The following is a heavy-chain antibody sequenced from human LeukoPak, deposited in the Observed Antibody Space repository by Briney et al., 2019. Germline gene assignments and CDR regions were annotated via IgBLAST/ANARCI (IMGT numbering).Heavy chain of an antibody. V-gene: IGHV5-51*01. CDR1: GYNFTPYW. Sequence: GESLKISCKASGYNFTPYWIGWVRQMPGKGLEWMGIIFPGGSDTKSSPSLEGQVTMSVDRSISTAYLQWSSLKASDTAMYYCARPYDSSGSFAFDIWGQGTMVTVSS. D-gene: IGHD3-22*01. CDR3: ARPYDSSGSFAFDI. J-gene: IGHJ3*02. CDR2: IFPGGSDT.